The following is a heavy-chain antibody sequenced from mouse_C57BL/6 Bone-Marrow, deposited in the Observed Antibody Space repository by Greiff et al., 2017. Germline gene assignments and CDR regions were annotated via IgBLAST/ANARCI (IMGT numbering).Heavy chain of an antibody. CDR3: TRSSFIATAFYAMDY. Sequence: EVKVVESGEGLVKPGGSLKLSCAASGFTFSSYAMSWVRQTPEKRLEWVAYISSGGDYIYYADTVKGRFTISSDNARNTLYLQMSSLKSEDTAMYYCTRSSFIATAFYAMDYWGQGTSVTVSS. J-gene: IGHJ4*01. CDR1: GFTFSSYA. D-gene: IGHD1-1*01. CDR2: ISSGGDYI. V-gene: IGHV5-9-1*02.